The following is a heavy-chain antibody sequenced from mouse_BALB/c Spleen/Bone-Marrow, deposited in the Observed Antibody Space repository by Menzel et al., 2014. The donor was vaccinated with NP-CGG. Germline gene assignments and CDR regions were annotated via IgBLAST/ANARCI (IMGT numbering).Heavy chain of an antibody. CDR3: ARDINYDIYWYFDV. CDR1: GFTFTDYY. Sequence: EVMLVESGGGLAQPGGSLRLSCATSGFTFTDYYMSWVRQPPGKALEWLGFSRNKANGYTTENSASVKGRFTISRDNSQSILYLQMNTLRAEDSATYYCARDINYDIYWYFDVWGAGTTVTVSS. J-gene: IGHJ1*01. V-gene: IGHV7-3*02. D-gene: IGHD2-4*01. CDR2: SRNKANGYTT.